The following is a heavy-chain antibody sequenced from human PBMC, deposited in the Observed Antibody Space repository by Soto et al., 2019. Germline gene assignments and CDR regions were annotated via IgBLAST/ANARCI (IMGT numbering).Heavy chain of an antibody. Sequence: GGSLRLSCAASGFSFLSYGMTWVRQAPGQGLEWVSYISGSDGTTYYADSVKGRFTISRDNSKDTLFLQMNSLRAEDTAVYFCARDSSAWYRFDPWGQGTLVTVSS. V-gene: IGHV3-23*01. CDR2: ISGSDGTT. CDR3: ARDSSAWYRFDP. J-gene: IGHJ5*02. CDR1: GFSFLSYG. D-gene: IGHD6-19*01.